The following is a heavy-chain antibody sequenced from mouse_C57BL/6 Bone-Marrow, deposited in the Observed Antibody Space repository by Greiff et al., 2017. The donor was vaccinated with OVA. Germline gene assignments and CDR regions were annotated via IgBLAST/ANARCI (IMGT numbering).Heavy chain of an antibody. V-gene: IGHV2-3*01. Sequence: VQLQQSGPGLVAPSQSLSITCTVSGFSLTSYGVSWVRQPPGKGLEWLGVIWGDGSTNYHSALISRLSISKNNSKSQVFLKLNSLQTDDTAAYYCGSSYDYDGYWYFDVWGTGTTVTVSS. CDR1: GFSLTSYG. J-gene: IGHJ1*03. CDR3: GSSYDYDGYWYFDV. CDR2: IWGDGST. D-gene: IGHD2-4*01.